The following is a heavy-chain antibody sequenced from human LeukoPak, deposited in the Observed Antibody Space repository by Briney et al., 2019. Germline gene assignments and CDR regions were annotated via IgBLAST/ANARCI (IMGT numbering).Heavy chain of an antibody. Sequence: GESLKISCKGSGYSFTSYWIGWVRQMPGKGLEWMGIIYPGDSDTRYSPSFQGQVTISADKSISTAYLQWSSLKASDTAMYYCARHRDDQIVVENQYYYYYYMDVWGKGTTVTVSS. V-gene: IGHV5-51*01. J-gene: IGHJ6*03. CDR2: IYPGDSDT. D-gene: IGHD2-21*01. CDR3: ARHRDDQIVVENQYYYYYYMDV. CDR1: GYSFTSYW.